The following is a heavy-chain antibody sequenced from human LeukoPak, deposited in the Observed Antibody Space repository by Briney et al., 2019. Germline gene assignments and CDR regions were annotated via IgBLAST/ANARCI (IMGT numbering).Heavy chain of an antibody. Sequence: SGTLSLTCGVSGGSVINTNWWTWVRQPPGKGLEWIGEVHLDGRTNYNPSLESRLTMSVDVSENQVSLKLTSVTAADTAVYYCAREGGFYRPLDYSGQGTLVTVSP. CDR2: VHLDGRT. D-gene: IGHD3-3*01. V-gene: IGHV4-4*02. CDR1: GGSVINTNW. CDR3: AREGGFYRPLDY. J-gene: IGHJ4*02.